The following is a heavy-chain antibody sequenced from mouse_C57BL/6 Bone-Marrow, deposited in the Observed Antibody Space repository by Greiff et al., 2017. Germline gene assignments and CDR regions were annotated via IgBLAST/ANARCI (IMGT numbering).Heavy chain of an antibody. V-gene: IGHV14-4*01. D-gene: IGHD2-3*01. Sequence: EVQLKQSGAELVRPGASVKLSCTASGFNIKDDYMHWVKQRPEQGLEWIGWIDPENGDTEYASKFQGKATITADTSSNTAYLQLSSLTSEDTAVYYCTTFGWYAMDYWGQGTSVTVSS. CDR2: IDPENGDT. CDR3: TTFGWYAMDY. J-gene: IGHJ4*01. CDR1: GFNIKDDY.